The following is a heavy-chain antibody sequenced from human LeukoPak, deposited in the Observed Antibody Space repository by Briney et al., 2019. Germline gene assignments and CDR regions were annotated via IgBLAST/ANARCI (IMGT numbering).Heavy chain of an antibody. Sequence: GGSLRLSCAASGFTFNRYGMHLVRQAPGKGLEWVAVISYDGSNKYYADSVKGRFTISRDNSKNTLYLQMNSLRAEDTAVYYCAKAGDSSGWYVHYWGQGTLVTVSS. CDR1: GFTFNRYG. V-gene: IGHV3-30*18. CDR2: ISYDGSNK. CDR3: AKAGDSSGWYVHY. D-gene: IGHD6-19*01. J-gene: IGHJ4*02.